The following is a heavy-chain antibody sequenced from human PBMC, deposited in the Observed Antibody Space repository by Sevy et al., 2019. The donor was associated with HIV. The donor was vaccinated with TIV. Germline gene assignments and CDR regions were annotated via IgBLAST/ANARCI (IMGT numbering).Heavy chain of an antibody. V-gene: IGHV4-30-4*01. CDR1: GDSISSGDYY. J-gene: IGHJ1*01. Sequence: SETRSLTCTVSGDSISSGDYYWSWIRQPPGKGLEWIGYIYYSGSTYYNPSLKSRVTISVDTSKNQFSLKVSSVTAADTAVYFCARSTTVTTESFQHWGQGTPVTVSS. D-gene: IGHD4-17*01. CDR2: IYYSGST. CDR3: ARSTTVTTESFQH.